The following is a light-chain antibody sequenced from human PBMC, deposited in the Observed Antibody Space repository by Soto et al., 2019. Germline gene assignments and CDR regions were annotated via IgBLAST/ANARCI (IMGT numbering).Light chain of an antibody. V-gene: IGKV3-15*01. CDR3: QQYSYWPPLA. CDR1: RTVSVN. Sequence: EVVMTQSPATLSVSPGDTATLACRASRTVSVNVAWYQQKPGQAPRLLIFGASTRATGIPARFSGGGSGTEFTLPVSSLQSEDFAVYYCQQYSYWPPLAFGGGTKVEI. J-gene: IGKJ4*01. CDR2: GAS.